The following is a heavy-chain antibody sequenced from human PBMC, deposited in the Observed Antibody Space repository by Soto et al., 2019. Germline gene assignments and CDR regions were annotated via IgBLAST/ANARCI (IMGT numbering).Heavy chain of an antibody. CDR2: ITPIYPTT. CDR3: ARIPRYSFPTSDDLDS. V-gene: IGHV1-69*01. D-gene: IGHD5-18*01. CDR1: GGTFYTYT. Sequence: QVQLVQSGAEVMKPGSSVRVSCKASGGTFYTYTFSWVRQAPGQGLEWMGAITPIYPTTNYAEKFQGRLTVTADGSTNTAYMELNSLTSEDTAVYYCARIPRYSFPTSDDLDSWGQGTLVTVSS. J-gene: IGHJ4*02.